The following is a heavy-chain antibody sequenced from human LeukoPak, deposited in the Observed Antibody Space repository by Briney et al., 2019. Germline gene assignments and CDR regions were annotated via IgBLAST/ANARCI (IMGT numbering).Heavy chain of an antibody. CDR1: GFTFSSYA. D-gene: IGHD3-10*01. Sequence: PGGSLRLSCAASGFTFSSYAMSWVRQAPGKGLEWVSAISGSGGSTYYADSVKGRFTISRDNAKNSLYLQMNSLRAEDTAVYYCAREITMVRGVDYYYYMDVWGKGTTVTVSS. CDR3: AREITMVRGVDYYYYMDV. V-gene: IGHV3-23*01. CDR2: ISGSGGST. J-gene: IGHJ6*03.